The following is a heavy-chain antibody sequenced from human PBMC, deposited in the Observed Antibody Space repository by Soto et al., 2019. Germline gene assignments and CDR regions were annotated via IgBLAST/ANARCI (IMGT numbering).Heavy chain of an antibody. CDR3: AREGPAPYYYYGMEV. Sequence: QVQRVQSGGEVKKPGASVKVSCKTSGYSFTTYGIIWVRQAPGQGLEWMGWISAYNGNTNYAQKLQDRVTMTTDTSTSTAYMELRSLRSDDTAVYYCAREGPAPYYYYGMEVWGQGSTVTVSS. CDR1: GYSFTTYG. J-gene: IGHJ6*02. V-gene: IGHV1-18*01. CDR2: ISAYNGNT.